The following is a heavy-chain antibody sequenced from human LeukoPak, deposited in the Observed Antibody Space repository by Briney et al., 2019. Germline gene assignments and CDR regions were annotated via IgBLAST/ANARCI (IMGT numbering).Heavy chain of an antibody. CDR3: ARDSSGYYYAPVGDAFDI. J-gene: IGHJ3*02. CDR2: IYTSGST. Sequence: SETLSLTCTVSGGSISSYYWSWIRQPAGKGPEWIGRIYTSGSTNYNPSLKSRVTMSVDTSKNQFSLKLSSVTAADTAVYYCARDSSGYYYAPVGDAFDIWGQGTMVTVSS. CDR1: GGSISSYY. D-gene: IGHD3-22*01. V-gene: IGHV4-4*07.